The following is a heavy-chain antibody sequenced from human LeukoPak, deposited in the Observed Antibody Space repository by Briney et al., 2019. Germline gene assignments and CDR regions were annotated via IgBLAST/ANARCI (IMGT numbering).Heavy chain of an antibody. J-gene: IGHJ6*02. CDR1: GLTFSNCW. CDR3: AKDLGYYDSSGYPSHYYYYGMDV. Sequence: GGSLRLSCAASGLTFSNCWMTWVRQAPGKGLEWVSAISGSGGSTYYADSVKGRFTISRDNSKNTLYLQMNSLRAEDTAVYYCAKDLGYYDSSGYPSHYYYYGMDVWGQGTTVTVSS. V-gene: IGHV3-23*01. D-gene: IGHD3-22*01. CDR2: ISGSGGST.